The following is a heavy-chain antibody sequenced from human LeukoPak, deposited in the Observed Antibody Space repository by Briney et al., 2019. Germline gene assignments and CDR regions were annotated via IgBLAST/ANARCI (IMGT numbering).Heavy chain of an antibody. CDR1: GGSISSSSYY. CDR2: IYYSGST. D-gene: IGHD5-12*01. V-gene: IGHV4-39*01. J-gene: IGHJ4*02. Sequence: SETLSLTCTVSGGSISSSSYYWGWIRQPPGKGLEWIGSIYYSGSTYYNPSLKSRVTISVDTSKNQFSLKLSSVTAADTAVYYCARLATGTYYFDYWGQGTLVTVSS. CDR3: ARLATGTYYFDY.